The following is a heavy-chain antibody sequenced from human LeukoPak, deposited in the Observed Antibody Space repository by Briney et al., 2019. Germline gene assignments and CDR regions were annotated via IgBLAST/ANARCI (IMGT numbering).Heavy chain of an antibody. CDR3: AKRGVVIRGILVIGYHQEAYHYDF. J-gene: IGHJ4*02. Sequence: GGSLRLSCVVSGISLSNYAMTWVRQAPGKGLEWVSYISERGGSITYADSVKGRFTTSRDTSLNTLYLQMNNLRAEDTAVYFCAKRGVVIRGILVIGYHQEAYHYDFWGQGVLVTVSS. CDR2: ISERGGSI. V-gene: IGHV3-23*01. CDR1: GISLSNYA. D-gene: IGHD3-10*01.